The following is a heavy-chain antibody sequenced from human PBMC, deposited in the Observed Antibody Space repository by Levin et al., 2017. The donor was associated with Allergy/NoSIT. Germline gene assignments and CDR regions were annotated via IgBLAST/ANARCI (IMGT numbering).Heavy chain of an antibody. CDR3: ARGVRGYKIFSHYYYGMDG. CDR1: GGSFSGYY. J-gene: IGHJ6*02. V-gene: IGHV4-34*01. Sequence: SSETLSLTCAVYGGSFSGYYWSWIRQPPGKGLEWIGEINHSGSTNYNPSLKSRVTISVDTSKNQFSLKLSSVTAADTAVYYCARGVRGYKIFSHYYYGMDGWGQGTTVTVSS. CDR2: INHSGST. D-gene: IGHD5-18*01.